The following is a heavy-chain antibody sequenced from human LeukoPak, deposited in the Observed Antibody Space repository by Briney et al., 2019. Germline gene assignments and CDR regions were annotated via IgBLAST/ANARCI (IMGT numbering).Heavy chain of an antibody. V-gene: IGHV1-69*13. CDR2: IIPIFGTA. CDR3: ARNEPSHCSSTSCNLYYYYGVDV. CDR1: GGTFSSYA. J-gene: IGHJ6*02. D-gene: IGHD2-2*01. Sequence: ASVKVSCKASGGTFSSYAISWVRQAPGQGLEWMGGIIPIFGTANYAQKFQGRVTITADESTSTAYMELSSLRSEDTAVYYCARNEPSHCSSTSCNLYYYYGVDVWGQGTTVTVSS.